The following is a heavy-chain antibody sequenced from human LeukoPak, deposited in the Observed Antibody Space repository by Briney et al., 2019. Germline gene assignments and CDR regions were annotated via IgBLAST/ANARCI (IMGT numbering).Heavy chain of an antibody. V-gene: IGHV1-8*03. Sequence: ASVKVSRKASGYTFTSYDFNWVRQATGQGLEWMGWMNPNSGNTGYAQKFQGRLTITRSTSISTAYMELSSLRSEDTAVYYCARGGPVSDTYYDFWSGYPYYFDYWGQGTLVTVSS. J-gene: IGHJ4*02. D-gene: IGHD3-3*01. CDR3: ARGGPVSDTYYDFWSGYPYYFDY. CDR1: GYTFTSYD. CDR2: MNPNSGNT.